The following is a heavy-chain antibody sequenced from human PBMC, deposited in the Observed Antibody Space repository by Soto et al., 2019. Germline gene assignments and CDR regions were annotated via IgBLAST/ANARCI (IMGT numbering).Heavy chain of an antibody. CDR2: LYNGGST. D-gene: IGHD7-27*01. J-gene: IGHJ4*02. V-gene: IGHV4-30-4*01. CDR3: ARGPAGDKVDY. Sequence: QVQLQESGPGLVKPSETLSLTCTVSGGSISNVNYCWSWIRQSPDKGLEWLGNLYNGGSTYNNPDLKSRVTISVDTSKNQFSLKLSSVSAADTAGYYCARGPAGDKVDYWGQGTLVTVSS. CDR1: GGSISNVNYC.